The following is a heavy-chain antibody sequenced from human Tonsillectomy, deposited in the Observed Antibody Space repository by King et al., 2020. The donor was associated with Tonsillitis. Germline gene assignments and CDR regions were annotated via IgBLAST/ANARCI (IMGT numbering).Heavy chain of an antibody. Sequence: VQLVESGGGLVQPGRSLRLSCGASGFAFDDYAMHWVRQGPGKGLEWVAGISWDSTNINYADSVRGRFTISRDNAKNSLSLQMNTLRSEDTAFYYCAKAWTTRGWCVGFDYWGPRALVTVSS. V-gene: IGHV3-9*01. D-gene: IGHD2-8*01. J-gene: IGHJ4*02. CDR1: GFAFDDYA. CDR3: AKAWTTRGWCVGFDY. CDR2: ISWDSTNI.